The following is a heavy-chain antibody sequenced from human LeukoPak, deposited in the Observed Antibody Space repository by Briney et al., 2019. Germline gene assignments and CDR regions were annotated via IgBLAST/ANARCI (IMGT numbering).Heavy chain of an antibody. Sequence: SVKVSCKASGGTFSSYAISWVRQAPGQGLEWMGRIIPIFGIANYAQKFQGRVTVTADKSTSTAYMELSSLRSEDTAVYYCARSPDYDSSGDVWFDPWGQGTLVTVSS. CDR3: ARSPDYDSSGDVWFDP. CDR2: IIPIFGIA. V-gene: IGHV1-69*04. J-gene: IGHJ5*02. CDR1: GGTFSSYA. D-gene: IGHD3-22*01.